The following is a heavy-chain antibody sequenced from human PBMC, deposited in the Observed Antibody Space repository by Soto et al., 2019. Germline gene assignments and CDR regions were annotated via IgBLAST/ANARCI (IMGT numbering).Heavy chain of an antibody. CDR1: GFTFSSYW. Sequence: EVQLVESGGGLVQPGGSLRLSCAASGFTFSSYWMHWVRQAPGKGLVWVSSISTDASSTSYADPVKGPFTISRDNAKNTLYLHMNSVRAEDTAVYYCARLPNKSPQNWGQGTLVIVSP. CDR3: ARLPNKSPQN. V-gene: IGHV3-74*01. CDR2: ISTDASST. J-gene: IGHJ1*01.